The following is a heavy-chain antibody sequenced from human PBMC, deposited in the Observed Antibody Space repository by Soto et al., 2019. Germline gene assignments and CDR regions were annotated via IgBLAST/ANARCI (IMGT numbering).Heavy chain of an antibody. Sequence: QVQLVESGGGVVQPGRSLRLACATSGFTFYTFAMHWVRQAPGKGLEWVAGLSYDGSKEDYADSVKGRFTISRDNSQKTLYLQMNSLKAEDTAVYYCARDRTYNYENNGYFGHWGQGTLVTVAS. J-gene: IGHJ4*01. V-gene: IGHV3-30-3*01. CDR1: GFTFYTFA. CDR2: LSYDGSKE. CDR3: ARDRTYNYENNGYFGH. D-gene: IGHD3-22*01.